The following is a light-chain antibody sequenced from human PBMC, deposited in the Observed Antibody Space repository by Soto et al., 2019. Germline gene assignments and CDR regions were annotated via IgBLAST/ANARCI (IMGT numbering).Light chain of an antibody. J-gene: IGKJ5*01. CDR2: AAS. CDR3: QQSYITPPIT. Sequence: DVQMTQSPSSLSALLGDRVTITCRASQSVSRYLNWYQHKPGKAPKLLINAASNLRSGVPSRFSGSGSGTDFTLTIDGLQPEDFAVYYCQQSYITPPITFGQGTRLEIX. V-gene: IGKV1-39*01. CDR1: QSVSRY.